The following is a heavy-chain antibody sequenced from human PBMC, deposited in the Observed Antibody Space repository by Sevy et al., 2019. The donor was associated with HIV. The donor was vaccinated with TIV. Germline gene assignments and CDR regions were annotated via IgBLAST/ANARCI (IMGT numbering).Heavy chain of an antibody. J-gene: IGHJ5*02. CDR2: INHNSGGT. V-gene: IGHV1-2*02. D-gene: IGHD1-26*01. CDR3: ARARKGFLVGASGNSFDP. Sequence: ASVKVSCKASGYTFTRYYMHWVRPAPGQGLEWMGWINHNSGGTKYAQKFQGRVTMPRDTSISTADMELSRLRSDDTAVYYCARARKGFLVGASGNSFDPWGQGTLVTVSS. CDR1: GYTFTRYY.